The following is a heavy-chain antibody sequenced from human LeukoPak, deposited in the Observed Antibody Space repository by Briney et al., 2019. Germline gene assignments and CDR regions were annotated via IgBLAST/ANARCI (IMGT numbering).Heavy chain of an antibody. Sequence: GGSLRFSCAASGFTFSSYWMSWVRQAPGKGLEWVANIKQDGSEKYYVDSVKGRFTISRDNAKNSLYLQMNSLRAEDTAVYYCARDQGPYGDYYFDYWGQGTLVTVSS. CDR2: IKQDGSEK. J-gene: IGHJ4*02. CDR1: GFTFSSYW. CDR3: ARDQGPYGDYYFDY. D-gene: IGHD4-17*01. V-gene: IGHV3-7*01.